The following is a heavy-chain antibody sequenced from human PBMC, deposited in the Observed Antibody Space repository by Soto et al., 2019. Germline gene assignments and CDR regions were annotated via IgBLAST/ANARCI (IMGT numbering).Heavy chain of an antibody. V-gene: IGHV4-4*07. D-gene: IGHD6-13*01. CDR1: GGSISSYY. CDR2: IYTSGST. J-gene: IGHJ3*02. CDR3: VRDGRSSSWYDAFDI. Sequence: SETLSLTCTVSGGSISSYYWSWIRKPAGKGLEWFGRIYTSGSTNYNPSLKSRVTMSVDTSKNQFSLKLSSVTAAGTAGYYCVRDGRSSSWYDAFDIWGQGTMV.